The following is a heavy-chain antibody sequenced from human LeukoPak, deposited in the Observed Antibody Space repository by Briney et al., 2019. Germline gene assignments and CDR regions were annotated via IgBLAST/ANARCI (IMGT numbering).Heavy chain of an antibody. D-gene: IGHD3-9*01. CDR2: ISSSRSYI. V-gene: IGHV3-21*01. Sequence: GGSLRLSCAASGFTFSSYSMNWVRQAPGKGLEWVSSISSSRSYIYYADSVKGRFTISRDNAKNSLYLQMNSLRAEDTAVYYCARDSNILTGYSADFDYWGQGTLVTVSS. CDR3: ARDSNILTGYSADFDY. CDR1: GFTFSSYS. J-gene: IGHJ4*02.